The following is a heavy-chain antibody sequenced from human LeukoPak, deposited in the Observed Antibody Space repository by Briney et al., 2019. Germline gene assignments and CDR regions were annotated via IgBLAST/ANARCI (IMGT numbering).Heavy chain of an antibody. Sequence: GGSLRLSCAASGFTFSGYWMSWVRQAPGKGLEWVANIKQDGSEKYYVDSVKGRFTISRDNAKNSLYLQMNSLRAEDTAVYYCARDRLVVAATPPYYGMDVWGQGTTVTVSS. J-gene: IGHJ6*02. CDR2: IKQDGSEK. CDR3: ARDRLVVAATPPYYGMDV. CDR1: GFTFSGYW. V-gene: IGHV3-7*01. D-gene: IGHD2-15*01.